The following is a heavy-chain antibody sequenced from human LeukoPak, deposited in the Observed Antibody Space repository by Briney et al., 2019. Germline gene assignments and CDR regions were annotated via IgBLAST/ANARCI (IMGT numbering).Heavy chain of an antibody. V-gene: IGHV3-21*01. J-gene: IGHJ4*02. D-gene: IGHD2-2*02. CDR1: GFTFSSYS. CDR2: ISSSSSYI. Sequence: GGSLRLSCAASGFTFSSYSMNWVRQAPGKGLEWVSSISSSSSYIYYADSVKGRFTISRDNAQNSLSLQMNSLRAEDTAVYYCARSWAYCSSASCYNYWGQGTLVTVSS. CDR3: ARSWAYCSSASCYNY.